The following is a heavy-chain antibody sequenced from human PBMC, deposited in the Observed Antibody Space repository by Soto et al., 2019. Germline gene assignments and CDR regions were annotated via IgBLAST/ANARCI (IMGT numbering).Heavy chain of an antibody. J-gene: IGHJ6*02. CDR1: GFTFSSYS. CDR2: ISSSSSSYI. V-gene: IGHV3-21*01. D-gene: IGHD6-6*01. Sequence: PGGSLRLSCAASGFTFSSYSMNWVRQAPGKGLEWVSSISSSSSSYIYYADSVKGRFTISRDNAKNSLYLQMNSLRAEDTAVYYCARVLRGSGVAARPSLSYYYYGMDVWGQGTTVTVSS. CDR3: ARVLRGSGVAARPSLSYYYYGMDV.